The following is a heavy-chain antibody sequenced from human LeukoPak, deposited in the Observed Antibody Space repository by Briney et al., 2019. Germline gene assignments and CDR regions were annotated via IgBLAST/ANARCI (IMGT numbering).Heavy chain of an antibody. CDR3: VQQSASSGGWFVY. D-gene: IGHD6-13*01. Sequence: GGSLRLSCAASGFXFSSYAMSWVRQAPGEGLEWVSVITGSGGNTYYADSVKGRYTISRDDSKNTLYLETNSLRAEDTAVYFCVQQSASSGGWFVYWGQGTLVTVSS. V-gene: IGHV3-23*01. CDR2: ITGSGGNT. CDR1: GFXFSSYA. J-gene: IGHJ5*01.